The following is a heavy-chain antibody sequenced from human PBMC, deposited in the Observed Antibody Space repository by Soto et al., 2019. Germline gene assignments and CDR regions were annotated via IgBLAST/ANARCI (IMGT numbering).Heavy chain of an antibody. J-gene: IGHJ4*02. CDR1: GGSISSSSYY. D-gene: IGHD3-16*02. CDR3: ARQGFYDYVWGSYRYPDY. Sequence: SETLSLTCTVSGGSISSSSYYWGWIRQPPGKGLEWIGSIYYSGSTYYNPSLKSRVTISVDTSKNQFSLKLSSVTAADTAVYYCARQGFYDYVWGSYRYPDYWGQGTLVTVSS. V-gene: IGHV4-39*01. CDR2: IYYSGST.